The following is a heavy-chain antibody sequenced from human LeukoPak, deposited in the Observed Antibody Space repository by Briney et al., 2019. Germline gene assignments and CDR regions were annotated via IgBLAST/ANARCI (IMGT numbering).Heavy chain of an antibody. CDR2: ITGSGGST. V-gene: IGHV3-23*01. J-gene: IGHJ3*02. CDR3: ARGYSYGTVDAFDI. CDR1: GFTFSNYG. D-gene: IGHD5-18*01. Sequence: GGSLRLSCAASGFTFSNYGLSWVRQAPGKGLEWVSGITGSGGSTYYADSVKGRFTISRDNSKNTLYLQMNSLRAEDMALYYCARGYSYGTVDAFDIWGQGTVVTVSS.